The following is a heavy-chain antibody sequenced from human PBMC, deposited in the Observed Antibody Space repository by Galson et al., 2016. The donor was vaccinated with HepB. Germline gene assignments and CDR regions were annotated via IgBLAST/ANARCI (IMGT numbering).Heavy chain of an antibody. J-gene: IGHJ4*02. CDR1: GDSVSSSY. CDR3: ARVPLWGIYRWYFDY. D-gene: IGHD3-16*02. Sequence: SETLSLTCTVSGDSVSSSYWSWIRQSAGKGLEWIGRVHASGTTDYNPSLKSRVSMSRDTWKNQFSLNLTSVTAADTAVYYCARVPLWGIYRWYFDYWGQGTLVTVSS. V-gene: IGHV4-4*07. CDR2: VHASGTT.